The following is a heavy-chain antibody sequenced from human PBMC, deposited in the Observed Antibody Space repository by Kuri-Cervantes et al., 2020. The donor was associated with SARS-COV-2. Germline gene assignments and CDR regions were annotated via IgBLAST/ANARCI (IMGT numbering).Heavy chain of an antibody. V-gene: IGHV3-30*02. CDR3: ANAVGSSSAGDYSMEV. D-gene: IGHD6-6*01. J-gene: IGHJ6*03. CDR1: GFTFSSYG. Sequence: GESLKISCPASGFTFSSYGMHWVRQALGKGLEWVAFIRYDGSNKYYADSVKGRFTTSRDNSKNTLYLQMNSLRAEDTDVYYCANAVGSSSAGDYSMEVWGKGTTVTVSS. CDR2: IRYDGSNK.